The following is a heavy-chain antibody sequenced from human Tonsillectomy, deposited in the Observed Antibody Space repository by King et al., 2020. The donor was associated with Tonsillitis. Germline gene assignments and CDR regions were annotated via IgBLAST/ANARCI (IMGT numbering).Heavy chain of an antibody. CDR2: ISWNSGGI. CDR3: AKARYSSGWYYYYFSMDV. D-gene: IGHD6-19*01. CDR1: GFTFDDYA. Sequence: QLVQSGGALVQPGRSLRLSCAASGFTFDDYAMHWVRQAPGKGLEWGSGISWNSGGIAYADSVKGRFTISRDNAKNSLYLHMNSLRAEDTALYYCAKARYSSGWYYYYFSMDVWGQGTTVTVSS. J-gene: IGHJ6*02. V-gene: IGHV3-9*01.